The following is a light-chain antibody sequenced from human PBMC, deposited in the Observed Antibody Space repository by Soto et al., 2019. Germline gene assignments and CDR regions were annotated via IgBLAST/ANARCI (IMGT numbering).Light chain of an antibody. CDR3: TSYTSSSTWV. Sequence: QSALTQPASVSGSPGQTTTISCTGSNSDVGGYNAVSWYQQHPGKAPKFMIYEVSNRPPGVSNRFSGSKSGNTASLTISGLQAEDEADYYCTSYTSSSTWVFGGGTKLTVL. CDR1: NSDVGGYNA. V-gene: IGLV2-14*01. CDR2: EVS. J-gene: IGLJ3*02.